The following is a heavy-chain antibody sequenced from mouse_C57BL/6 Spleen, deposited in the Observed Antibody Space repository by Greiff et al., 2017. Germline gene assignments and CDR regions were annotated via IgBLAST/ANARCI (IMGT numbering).Heavy chain of an antibody. V-gene: IGHV14-4*01. CDR3: TTWGDYLFAY. Sequence: EVQLQQSGAELVRPGASVKLSCTASGFNIKDDYMHWVKQRPEQGLEWIGWIEPENGDTEYAPKFQGKATITADTSSNTAYLQLSSLTSEDTAVYYCTTWGDYLFAYWGQGTLVTVSA. D-gene: IGHD2-4*01. CDR2: IEPENGDT. J-gene: IGHJ3*01. CDR1: GFNIKDDY.